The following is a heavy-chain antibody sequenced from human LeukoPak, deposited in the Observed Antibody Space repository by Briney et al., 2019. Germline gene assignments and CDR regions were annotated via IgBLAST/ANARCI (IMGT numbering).Heavy chain of an antibody. CDR2: INHSGST. V-gene: IGHV4-34*01. J-gene: IGHJ6*02. CDR1: GGSFSGYY. CDR3: ARGPELGYCSGGSCYFPYYGMDV. D-gene: IGHD2-15*01. Sequence: SETLSLTCAVYGGSFSGYYWSWIRQPPGKGLEWIGEINHSGSTNYNPSLKSRVTISVDTSKNQFSLKLSSVTAADTAVYYCARGPELGYCSGGSCYFPYYGMDVWGQGTKVTVSS.